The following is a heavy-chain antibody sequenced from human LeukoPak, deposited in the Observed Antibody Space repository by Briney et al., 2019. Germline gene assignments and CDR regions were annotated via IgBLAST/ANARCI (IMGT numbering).Heavy chain of an antibody. CDR1: GVSISSNY. V-gene: IGHV4-59*01. Sequence: SETLSLTCSVSGVSISSNYWNWIRQPPGKGLEWIAYMYYRGTTNYNPSLKTRFTVSVDTSKNQVSLKLNSVTAADAAVYYCARGQDNSSPYASFDIWGQGTMVTVSS. D-gene: IGHD2/OR15-2a*01. CDR3: ARGQDNSSPYASFDI. J-gene: IGHJ3*02. CDR2: MYYRGTT.